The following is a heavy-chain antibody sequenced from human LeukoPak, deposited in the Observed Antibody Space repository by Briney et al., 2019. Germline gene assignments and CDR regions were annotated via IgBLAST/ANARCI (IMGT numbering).Heavy chain of an antibody. CDR1: GGSISSYY. V-gene: IGHV4-59*08. D-gene: IGHD1-1*01. CDR3: ARLPVQTYYYYGMDV. Sequence: SETLSLTCTVSGGSISSYYWSWIRQPPGKGLEWLGYIYYSGSTNYNPSLKSRVTISVDTSKNQFSLKLSSVTAADTAVYYCARLPVQTYYYYGMDVWGQGTTVTVSS. J-gene: IGHJ6*02. CDR2: IYYSGST.